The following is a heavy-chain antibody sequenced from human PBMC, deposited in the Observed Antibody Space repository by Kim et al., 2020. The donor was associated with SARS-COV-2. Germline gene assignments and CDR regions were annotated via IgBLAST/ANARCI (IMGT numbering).Heavy chain of an antibody. CDR2: INHSGST. J-gene: IGHJ4*02. V-gene: IGHV4-34*01. D-gene: IGHD2-2*01. CDR3: ARGSVVVLRYFDY. CDR1: GGSFSGYY. Sequence: SETLSLTCAVYGGSFSGYYWSWIRQPPGKGLEWIGEINHSGSTNYNPSLKSRVTISVDTSKNQFSLKLSSVTAADTAVYYCARGSVVVLRYFDYWGQGTLVTVSS.